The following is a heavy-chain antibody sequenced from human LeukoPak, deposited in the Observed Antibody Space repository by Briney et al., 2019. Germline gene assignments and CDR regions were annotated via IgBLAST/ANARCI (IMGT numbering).Heavy chain of an antibody. CDR3: ARDGIPRIVATVAFDI. Sequence: GGSLRLSCAASGFTFSSYSMNWVRQAPGKGLEWVSSISSSSSYIYYADSLKGRFTISRDNAKNSLYLQMNSLRAEDTAVYYCARDGIPRIVATVAFDIWGQGTMVTVSS. CDR1: GFTFSSYS. D-gene: IGHD5-12*01. CDR2: ISSSSSYI. J-gene: IGHJ3*02. V-gene: IGHV3-21*01.